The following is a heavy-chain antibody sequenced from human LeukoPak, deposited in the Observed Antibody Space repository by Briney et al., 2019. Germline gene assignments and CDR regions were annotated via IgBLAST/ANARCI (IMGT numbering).Heavy chain of an antibody. Sequence: PGGSLRPSCAASGFTFSSYGMNWVSQAPGKGLEWVSSITSSSSYIYYADSVKGRFTISRDNAKNSLYLQMNSLRAEDTAVYYCARSYSSSRGTFDYWGQGTLVTVSS. CDR1: GFTFSSYG. J-gene: IGHJ4*02. D-gene: IGHD6-6*01. CDR3: ARSYSSSRGTFDY. V-gene: IGHV3-21*01. CDR2: ITSSSSYI.